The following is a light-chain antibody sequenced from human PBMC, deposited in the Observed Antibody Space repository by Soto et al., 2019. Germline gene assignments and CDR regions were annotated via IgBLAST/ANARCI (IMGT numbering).Light chain of an antibody. CDR2: EGF. V-gene: IGLV2-23*01. Sequence: QSVLTQPASVSGSPGQSITISCTGTSSDVGGSGLVSWYQFHPGKAPKLLIFEGFKRPSGVSNRFSGSKSGSTASLTISGLQAEDAADYYCCSYEGRSTWDVVFGGGTKLTVL. CDR1: SSDVGGSGL. J-gene: IGLJ2*01. CDR3: CSYEGRSTWDVV.